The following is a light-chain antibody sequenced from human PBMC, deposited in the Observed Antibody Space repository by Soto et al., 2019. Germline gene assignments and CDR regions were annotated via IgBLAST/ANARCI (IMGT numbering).Light chain of an antibody. J-gene: IGLJ1*01. Sequence: QSALTQPASVSGSPGQSVTISCTGTTGDVGRYSFVSWYQQHPGKAPKLILYDIYKRPSGVPDRFSGSKSGNTASLTISGLQAEDETDYNCCSHAGSSVVFGTGTKLTVL. CDR2: DIY. CDR1: TGDVGRYSF. V-gene: IGLV2-11*01. CDR3: CSHAGSSVV.